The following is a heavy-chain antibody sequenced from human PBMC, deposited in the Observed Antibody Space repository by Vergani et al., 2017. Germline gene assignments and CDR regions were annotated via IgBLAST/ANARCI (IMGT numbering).Heavy chain of an antibody. Sequence: QVQLQQWGAGLLKPSETLSLTCAVYGGSFSGYYWSWIRQPPGKRLEWIGEINHSGSTNYNPSLKSRVTISVDTSKNQISLKLSSVTAADTAVYYCARTSNYYGSGKFDDWSQGTLVTLSS. CDR1: GGSFSGYY. J-gene: IGHJ4*02. D-gene: IGHD3-10*01. V-gene: IGHV4-34*01. CDR3: ARTSNYYGSGKFDD. CDR2: INHSGST.